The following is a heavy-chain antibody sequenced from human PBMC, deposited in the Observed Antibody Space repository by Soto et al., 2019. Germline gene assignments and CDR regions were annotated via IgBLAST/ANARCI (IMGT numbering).Heavy chain of an antibody. CDR3: ARDIVPAKCGMDV. Sequence: GGSLRLSCAASGFTVSSNYMSWVRQAPGKGLEWVSVIYSGGSTYYADSVKGRFTISRDNSKNTLYLQMNSLRAEDTAVYYCARDIVPAKCGMDVWGQGTTVTVSS. V-gene: IGHV3-53*01. D-gene: IGHD2-15*01. CDR1: GFTVSSNY. CDR2: IYSGGST. J-gene: IGHJ6*02.